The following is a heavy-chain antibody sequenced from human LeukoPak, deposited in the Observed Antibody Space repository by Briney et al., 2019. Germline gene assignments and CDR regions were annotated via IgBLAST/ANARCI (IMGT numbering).Heavy chain of an antibody. CDR2: IWYDGSNK. D-gene: IGHD3-3*01. CDR3: AKDFNGCWSGYYPDPAFDI. Sequence: PGRSLRLSCAAAGFTFSSYGMHWVRQAPGKGLEWVAVIWYDGSNKYYADSVKGRFTISRDNSKNTLYLQMNSLRAEDTAVYYCAKDFNGCWSGYYPDPAFDIWGQGTMVTVSS. J-gene: IGHJ3*02. CDR1: GFTFSSYG. V-gene: IGHV3-33*06.